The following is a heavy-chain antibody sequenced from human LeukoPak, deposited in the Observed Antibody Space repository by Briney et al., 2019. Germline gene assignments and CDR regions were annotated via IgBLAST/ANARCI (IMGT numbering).Heavy chain of an antibody. CDR3: AKDGPNYYYDSSGYSPDPFDY. J-gene: IGHJ4*02. Sequence: GGSLRLSRAASGFTFSSYAMSWVRQAPGKGLEWVSAISGSGGSTYYADSVKGRFTISRDNSKNTLYLQMNSLRAEDTAVYYCAKDGPNYYYDSSGYSPDPFDYWGQGTLVTVSS. V-gene: IGHV3-23*01. D-gene: IGHD3-22*01. CDR1: GFTFSSYA. CDR2: ISGSGGST.